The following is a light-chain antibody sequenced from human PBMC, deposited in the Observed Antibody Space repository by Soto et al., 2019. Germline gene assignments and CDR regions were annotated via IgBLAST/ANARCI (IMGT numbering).Light chain of an antibody. CDR2: GAS. V-gene: IGKV3-15*01. Sequence: EIVMTQSPATVSVSPGERATLSCRASQSVNSNLAWYQQKPGQAPRLLIHGASTRATGIPARFSGSVSGTEFTLTISSLQSEDFGVYYCQQYNNWPETFGQGTTVEIK. CDR1: QSVNSN. J-gene: IGKJ1*01. CDR3: QQYNNWPET.